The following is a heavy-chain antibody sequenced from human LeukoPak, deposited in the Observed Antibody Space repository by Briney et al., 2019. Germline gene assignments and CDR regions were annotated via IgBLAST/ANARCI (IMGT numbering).Heavy chain of an antibody. CDR2: ISAYNGNT. J-gene: IGHJ4*02. CDR3: ARDDGRGSSLRLFDY. Sequence: ASVKVSCKASGYTFTSYGISWVRQAPGQGLEWMGWISAYNGNTNYAQKLQGRVTMTTDTSTSTAYMELRSLRSDDTAVYYCARDDGRGSSLRLFDYWGQGTLVTVSS. CDR1: GYTFTSYG. V-gene: IGHV1-18*01. D-gene: IGHD2-15*01.